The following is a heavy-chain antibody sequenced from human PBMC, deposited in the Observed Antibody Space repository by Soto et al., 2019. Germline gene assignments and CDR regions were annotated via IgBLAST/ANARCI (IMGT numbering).Heavy chain of an antibody. CDR1: GFTFSSYG. CDR2: IWYDGSNK. V-gene: IGHV3-33*01. J-gene: IGHJ6*02. Sequence: QVQLVESGGGVVQPGRSLRLSCAASGFTFSSYGMRWVRQAPGKGLEWVAVIWYDGSNKYYADSVKGRFTISRDNSKNTLYLQMNSLRAEDTAVYYCARASSSSWYSVYYYYGMDVWGQGTTVTVSS. D-gene: IGHD6-13*01. CDR3: ARASSSSWYSVYYYYGMDV.